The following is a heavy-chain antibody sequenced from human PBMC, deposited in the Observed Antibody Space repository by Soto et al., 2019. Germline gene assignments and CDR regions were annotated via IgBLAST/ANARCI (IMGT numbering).Heavy chain of an antibody. J-gene: IGHJ4*02. CDR3: ARSVAVPGAHIGY. CDR1: GGSISGSY. CDR2: VYYTGST. D-gene: IGHD6-19*01. V-gene: IGHV4-59*01. Sequence: SETLSFTCSVSGGSISGSYWSWIRQSPGKGLEWLGYVYYTGSTNYSPSLRSRVSISVDTSKNEFSLRLSSVTAADTAVYFCARSVAVPGAHIGYWGQGTQVTVSS.